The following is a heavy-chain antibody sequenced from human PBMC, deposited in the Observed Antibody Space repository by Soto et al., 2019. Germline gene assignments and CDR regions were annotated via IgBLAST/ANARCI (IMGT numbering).Heavy chain of an antibody. CDR2: ISHSGST. J-gene: IGHJ6*02. D-gene: IGHD1-26*01. CDR3: ARGAVGATSYYYGMDV. V-gene: IGHV4-34*01. CDR1: GGSFSGYY. Sequence: PSETLSLTCAVYGGSFSGYYWGWIRQPPGKGREWIGEISHSGSTNYNPSLKSRVTISVDTSKNQISLKLSSVTAADTAVYYCARGAVGATSYYYGMDVWGQGTTVTVSS.